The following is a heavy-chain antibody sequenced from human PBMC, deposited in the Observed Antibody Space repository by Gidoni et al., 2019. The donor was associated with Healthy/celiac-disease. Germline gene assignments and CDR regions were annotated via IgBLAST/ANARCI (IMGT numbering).Heavy chain of an antibody. CDR1: GFTFTGDA. V-gene: IGHV3-23*01. Sequence: EVQLLESGGGLVQPGGSLRLSCAASGFTFTGDAMSWVRQAPGKGLEWVSAIIGSGGSTYYADSVKGRFTISRDNSKNTLYLQMNSLRAEDTAVYYCAKFLDWGIAVADPRNWGQGTLVTVSS. D-gene: IGHD6-19*01. J-gene: IGHJ4*02. CDR3: AKFLDWGIAVADPRN. CDR2: IIGSGGST.